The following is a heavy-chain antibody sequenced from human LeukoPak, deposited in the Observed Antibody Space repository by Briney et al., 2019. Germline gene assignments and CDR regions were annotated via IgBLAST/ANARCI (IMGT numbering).Heavy chain of an antibody. J-gene: IGHJ4*02. CDR2: ISYDGSNK. CDR1: GFTFSSYA. Sequence: GGSLRLSCAASGFTFSSYAMHWVRQAPGKGLEWVAVISYDGSNKYYADSVKGRFTISRDNSKNTLYLQMNSLRAEDTAVYYCAREGTASGELDYWGQGTLVTVSS. V-gene: IGHV3-30-3*01. D-gene: IGHD6-13*01. CDR3: AREGTASGELDY.